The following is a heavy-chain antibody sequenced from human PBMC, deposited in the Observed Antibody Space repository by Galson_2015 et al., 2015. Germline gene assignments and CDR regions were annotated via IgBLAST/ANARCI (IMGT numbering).Heavy chain of an antibody. CDR1: GFTFSSYG. CDR3: ANNPYSSGVDY. D-gene: IGHD6-19*01. CDR2: ISYDGSNK. J-gene: IGHJ4*02. V-gene: IGHV3-30*18. Sequence: SLRLSCAASGFTFSSYGMHWVRQAPGKGLEWVAVISYDGSNKYYADSVKGRFTISRDNSKNTLYLQMNSLRAEDTAVYYCANNPYSSGVDYWGQGTLVTVSS.